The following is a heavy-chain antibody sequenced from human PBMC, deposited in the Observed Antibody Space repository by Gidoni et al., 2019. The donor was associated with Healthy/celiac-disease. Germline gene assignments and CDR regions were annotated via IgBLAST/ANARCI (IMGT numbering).Heavy chain of an antibody. CDR2: ISGSSGST. CDR1: GFTYRCYA. Sequence: EVRVLESGGGLVLHGRDLRLSCAVSGFTYRCYAMSWVRPAPGKGLEWVSAISGSSGSTYDADSGKGRFTISRDNSKNTLYLQMNSLRAEDTAVYYCAKVSPPQSLEWLFDYWGQGTLVTVSS. V-gene: IGHV3-23*01. J-gene: IGHJ4*02. CDR3: AKVSPPQSLEWLFDY. D-gene: IGHD3-3*01.